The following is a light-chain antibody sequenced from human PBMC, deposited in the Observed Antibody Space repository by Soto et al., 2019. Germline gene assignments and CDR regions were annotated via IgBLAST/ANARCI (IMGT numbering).Light chain of an antibody. J-gene: IGLJ2*01. CDR2: VNSVGSH. CDR3: QTWGTGVKV. CDR1: SGHSNYD. Sequence: QPVLTQSPSASASLGASVKLTCTLSSGHSNYDIVWHQQQPEKGPRYLMKVNSVGSHRRGDGIPDRFSGSSSGAERYLTISSLQSEDEADYYCQTWGTGVKVFGGGTKLTVL. V-gene: IGLV4-69*01.